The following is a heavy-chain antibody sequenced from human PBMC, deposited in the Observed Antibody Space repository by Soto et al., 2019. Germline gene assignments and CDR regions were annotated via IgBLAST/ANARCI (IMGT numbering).Heavy chain of an antibody. CDR1: GGSFSSYM. Sequence: QVLLVQSGAEVKKPGSSVKVSCQAAGGSFSSYMVSWVRQAPGQGLDYMGGIMPVFGTPTYTEKFQGRVTITADESTGTAYLELTSLKSDDTAVYYCARGVTATYMGGDALAIWGQGTLVAVSS. CDR3: ARGVTATYMGGDALAI. D-gene: IGHD3-16*01. CDR2: IMPVFGTP. J-gene: IGHJ3*02. V-gene: IGHV1-69*01.